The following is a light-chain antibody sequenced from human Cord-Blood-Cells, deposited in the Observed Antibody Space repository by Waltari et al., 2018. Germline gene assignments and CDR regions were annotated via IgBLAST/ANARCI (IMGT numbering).Light chain of an antibody. V-gene: IGKV3-15*01. J-gene: IGKJ3*01. CDR3: QQYNNWPPFT. Sequence: EIVMTQSPATLSLSPGERATLSCRASQSVSSNLAWYQQKPGQAPRRLIYGASTRATGIPARFSGSGSGTEFTLTISSLQSEDFAVYYCQQYNNWPPFTFGPGTKVDIK. CDR2: GAS. CDR1: QSVSSN.